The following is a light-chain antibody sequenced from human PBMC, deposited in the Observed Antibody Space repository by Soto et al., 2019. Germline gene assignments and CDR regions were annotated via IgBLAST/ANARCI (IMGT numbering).Light chain of an antibody. V-gene: IGKV3D-20*02. J-gene: IGKJ1*01. CDR3: QQRSNCPQT. Sequence: ETVVTEAPGSRSWPPWERANVSCTVTQSVSNTYLAWYQQKPGQAPRLLISGVSSRATGVPDRFSGSGSGTAFTLTISSLQPEDFAVYYCQQRSNCPQTFGQGTKVDIK. CDR2: GVS. CDR1: QSVSNTY.